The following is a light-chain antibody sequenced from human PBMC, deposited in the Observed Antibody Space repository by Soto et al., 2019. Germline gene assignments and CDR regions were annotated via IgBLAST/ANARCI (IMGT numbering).Light chain of an antibody. Sequence: DIQMTQSPSSLSASVGDTVTITCRASQGISNYLAWYQQKPGQVPNLLIYAASTLQSGVPSRFSGRGSGTDVTLTISSLRPEDVATNYGQKYNNAPRTFGQGPKVEI. CDR1: QGISNY. J-gene: IGKJ1*01. CDR2: AAS. V-gene: IGKV1-27*01. CDR3: QKYNNAPRT.